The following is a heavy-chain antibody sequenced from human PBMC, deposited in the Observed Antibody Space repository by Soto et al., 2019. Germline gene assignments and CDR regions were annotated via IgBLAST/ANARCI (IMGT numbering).Heavy chain of an antibody. CDR1: RYTFANNA. J-gene: IGHJ4*02. CDR3: AREAAQWQGPHDFDK. D-gene: IGHD6-19*01. CDR2: INAGNGNT. Sequence: ASAKVSSKDSRYTFANNAMRWLRQAPGKRLEWMGWINAGNGNTKYSQKFQDRVIISRDTSATTAYMELSSLTSEDTAVYYCAREAAQWQGPHDFDKWGQGTLVTVSS. V-gene: IGHV1-3*01.